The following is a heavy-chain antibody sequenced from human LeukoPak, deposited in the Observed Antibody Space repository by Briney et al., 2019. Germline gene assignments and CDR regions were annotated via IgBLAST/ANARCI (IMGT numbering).Heavy chain of an antibody. CDR1: GGTFSSYA. D-gene: IGHD3-3*01. V-gene: IGHV1-69*13. J-gene: IGHJ4*02. CDR2: IIPIFGTA. CDR3: ARRDGSGYYRYYSDY. Sequence: VASVKVSCKASGGTFSSYAISWVRQAPGQGLEWMGGIIPIFGTANYAQKFQGRVTITADESTSTAYMELSSLRSEDTAVYYCARRDGSGYYRYYSDYWGQGTLVTVSS.